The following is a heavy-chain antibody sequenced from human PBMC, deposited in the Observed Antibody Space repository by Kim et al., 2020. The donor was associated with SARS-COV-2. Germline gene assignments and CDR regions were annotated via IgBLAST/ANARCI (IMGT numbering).Heavy chain of an antibody. Sequence: SETLSLTCAVSGGSFSGYYWSWIRQPPGKGLEWIGEINHSGSTNYNVSLKSRVTISVDTSKNQFSLKLSSVTAADTAVYYCARGSEGIAIIVVVQLYYYYGMDVWGQGTTVTVSS. CDR1: GGSFSGYY. CDR3: ARGSEGIAIIVVVQLYYYYGMDV. J-gene: IGHJ6*02. V-gene: IGHV4-34*01. D-gene: IGHD3-22*01. CDR2: INHSGST.